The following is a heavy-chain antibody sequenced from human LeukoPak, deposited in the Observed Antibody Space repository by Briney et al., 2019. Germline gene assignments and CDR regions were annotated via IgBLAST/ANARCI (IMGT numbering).Heavy chain of an antibody. D-gene: IGHD2-15*01. V-gene: IGHV3-48*03. J-gene: IGHJ6*02. CDR2: IGDTGGST. CDR3: ERGEYCSGGSCYNYYYYGMDV. CDR1: GFTFSSYG. Sequence: SRRLSCAASGFTFSSYGMSWVRQAPGKGLEWVSSIGDTGGSTYYADSVKGRFTISRDNAKNSLYLQMNSLRAEDTAVYYCERGEYCSGGSCYNYYYYGMDVWGQGTTVTVSS.